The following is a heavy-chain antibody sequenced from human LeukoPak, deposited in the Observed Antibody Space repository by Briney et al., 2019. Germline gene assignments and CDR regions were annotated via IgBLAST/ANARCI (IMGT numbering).Heavy chain of an antibody. Sequence: ASVKVSCKASGYTFTSYGISWVRQAPGQGLEWMGWISAYNGNTNYAQKLQGRVTMTTDTSTSTAYMELRSLRSDDTAVYYCARAGSGSYYNRPGRFDPWGQGTLVTVSS. CDR3: ARAGSGSYYNRPGRFDP. D-gene: IGHD3-10*01. CDR1: GYTFTSYG. CDR2: ISAYNGNT. J-gene: IGHJ5*02. V-gene: IGHV1-18*01.